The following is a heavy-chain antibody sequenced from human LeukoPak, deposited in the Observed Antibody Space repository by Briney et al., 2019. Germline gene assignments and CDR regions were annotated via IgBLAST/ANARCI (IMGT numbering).Heavy chain of an antibody. J-gene: IGHJ4*02. Sequence: ASVKVSCKASGYTFTSYGISWVRQAPGQGLEWMGWISAYNGNTNYAQKLQGRVTMTTDTSTSTAYMELRSLRSDDTAVYYCARGYCINGVCDRGDYWGQGTLVTVSS. D-gene: IGHD2-8*01. CDR1: GYTFTSYG. CDR3: ARGYCINGVCDRGDY. CDR2: ISAYNGNT. V-gene: IGHV1-18*01.